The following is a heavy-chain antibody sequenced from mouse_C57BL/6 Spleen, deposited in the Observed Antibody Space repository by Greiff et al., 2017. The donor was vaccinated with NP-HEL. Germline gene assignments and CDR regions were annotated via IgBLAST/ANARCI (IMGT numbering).Heavy chain of an antibody. V-gene: IGHV1-52*01. J-gene: IGHJ2*01. CDR3: ARLNDGYYFDY. D-gene: IGHD2-3*01. Sequence: QVQLKQPGAELVRPGSSVKLSCKASGYTFTSYWMHWVKQRPIQGLEWIGNIDPSDSETHYNQKFKDKATLTVDKSSSTAYMQLSSLTSEDSAVYYCARLNDGYYFDYWGQGTTLTVSS. CDR1: GYTFTSYW. CDR2: IDPSDSET.